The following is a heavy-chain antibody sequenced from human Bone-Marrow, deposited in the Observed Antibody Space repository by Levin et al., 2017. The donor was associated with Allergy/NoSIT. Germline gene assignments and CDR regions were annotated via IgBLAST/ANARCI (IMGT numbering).Heavy chain of an antibody. CDR2: ISAYNGKT. D-gene: IGHD3-3*01. V-gene: IGHV1-18*01. CDR3: ARTDFQYYYAMDV. CDR1: GYTFTTYG. J-gene: IGHJ6*02. Sequence: GESLKISCKASGYTFTTYGITWVRQAPGQGLEWMAWISAYNGKTKYSERFQGRVSLSIDTSATTVYMELRSLTSDDTAVYYCARTDFQYYYAMDVWGQGTAVTVSS.